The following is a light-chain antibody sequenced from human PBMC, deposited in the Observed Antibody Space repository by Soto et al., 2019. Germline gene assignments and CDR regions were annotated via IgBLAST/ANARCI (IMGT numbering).Light chain of an antibody. J-gene: IGLJ2*01. V-gene: IGLV2-14*01. CDR3: TSYTSSSTLEVI. CDR2: DVS. Sequence: QSVLTQPASVSGSPGQSITISCTGTSSDVGGYNYVSWYQQYPGKAPKLMIYDVSNRPSGVSNRFSGSKSGNTASLTISGLQAEDEADYYCTSYTSSSTLEVIFGGGTKVTVL. CDR1: SSDVGGYNY.